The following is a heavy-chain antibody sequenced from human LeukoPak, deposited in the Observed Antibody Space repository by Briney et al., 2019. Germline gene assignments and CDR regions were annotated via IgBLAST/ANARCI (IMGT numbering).Heavy chain of an antibody. Sequence: PGGSQRLSCEASGFTFNNYWMAWVRQAPGKGLEWVANIRHDGSAGYYGDSVQGRFTISRDDAKNSLFLQMNSLRADDTALYYCARDNSGFDYWGQGTMVTVSS. CDR2: IRHDGSAG. J-gene: IGHJ4*02. V-gene: IGHV3-7*01. CDR3: ARDNSGFDY. CDR1: GFTFNNYW. D-gene: IGHD6-19*01.